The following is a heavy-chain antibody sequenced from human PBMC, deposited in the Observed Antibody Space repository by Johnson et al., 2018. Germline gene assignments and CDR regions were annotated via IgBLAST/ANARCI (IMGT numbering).Heavy chain of an antibody. CDR3: ARGYYDREGYWGPFDI. J-gene: IGHJ3*02. V-gene: IGHV3-7*04. D-gene: IGHD3-22*01. Sequence: EVQLVETGGGLVQPGGSLRLSCAASGFTFAAYWMTWVRQAPGKGLEWVASIKQDGSDKDYVDAEKGRLGISRDNARSSLYLQVNSLRAEDTAVYCCARGYYDREGYWGPFDIGGQGTMVTVSS. CDR2: IKQDGSDK. CDR1: GFTFAAYW.